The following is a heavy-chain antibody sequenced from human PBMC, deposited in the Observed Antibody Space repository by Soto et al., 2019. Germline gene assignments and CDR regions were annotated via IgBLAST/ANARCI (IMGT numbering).Heavy chain of an antibody. V-gene: IGHV1-18*01. Sequence: GASVKVSCKASGYTFTSYGISWVRQAPVQGLEWMGWISAYDGNTNYAQKLQGRVTMTTDTSTSTAYMELRSLRSDDTAVYYCARRATTGYCSSTSCYTRDWFDPWGRGTLVTVSS. CDR2: ISAYDGNT. J-gene: IGHJ5*02. D-gene: IGHD2-2*02. CDR1: GYTFTSYG. CDR3: ARRATTGYCSSTSCYTRDWFDP.